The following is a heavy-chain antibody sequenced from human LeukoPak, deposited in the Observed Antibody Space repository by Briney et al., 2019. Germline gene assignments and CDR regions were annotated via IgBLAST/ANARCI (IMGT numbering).Heavy chain of an antibody. D-gene: IGHD4-17*01. J-gene: IGHJ5*02. CDR1: GGSISSYY. V-gene: IGHV4-59*01. CDR2: IYYSGST. Sequence: PSETLSLTCTVSGGSISSYYWSWIRQPPGKGLEWIGYIYYSGSTNYNPSLESRVTISVDTSKNQFSLKLSSVTAADTAVYYCARGPRTVTKGSWFDPWGQGTLVTVSS. CDR3: ARGPRTVTKGSWFDP.